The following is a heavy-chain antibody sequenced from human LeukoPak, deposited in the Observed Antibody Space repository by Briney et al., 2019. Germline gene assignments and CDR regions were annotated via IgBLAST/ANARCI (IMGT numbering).Heavy chain of an antibody. CDR1: GGSISSYY. V-gene: IGHV4-59*01. D-gene: IGHD1-1*01. Sequence: SGTLSLTCTVSGGSISSYYWSWIRQPPGKGLEWIGYIYYSGSTNYNPSLKSRVTISVDTSKNQFSLKLTSVAAADTAVYFCARGRLDGFDCWGQGTLVTVSS. J-gene: IGHJ4*02. CDR3: ARGRLDGFDC. CDR2: IYYSGST.